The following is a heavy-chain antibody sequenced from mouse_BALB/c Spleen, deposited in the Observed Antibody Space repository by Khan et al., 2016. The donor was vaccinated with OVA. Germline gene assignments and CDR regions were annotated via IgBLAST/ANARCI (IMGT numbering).Heavy chain of an antibody. D-gene: IGHD2-14*01. CDR1: GYTFTTAG. CDR2: INTHSGVP. V-gene: IGHV9-4*02. Sequence: QIQLVQSGPELKKPGETVRISCKASGYTFTTAGIQWVQKMPGKGLKWIGWINTHSGVPKYAEDFKGRFAFSLETSASTAYLQITNLKNEDTATYFCARGGAAYYRNDGGAMDYWGQGTSATVSS. CDR3: ARGGAAYYRNDGGAMDY. J-gene: IGHJ4*01.